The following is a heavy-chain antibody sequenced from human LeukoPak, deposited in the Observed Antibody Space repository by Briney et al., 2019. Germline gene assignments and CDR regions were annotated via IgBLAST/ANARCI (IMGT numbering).Heavy chain of an antibody. D-gene: IGHD4-17*01. V-gene: IGHV1-46*01. Sequence: ASVKVSCKASGYTFTSYYMHWVRQAPGQGLEWMGIINPSGGSTSYAQKLQGRVTMTTDTSTSTAYMELRSLRSDDTAVYYCARRYGDYEAIDYWGQGTLVTVSS. CDR1: GYTFTSYY. CDR3: ARRYGDYEAIDY. J-gene: IGHJ4*02. CDR2: INPSGGST.